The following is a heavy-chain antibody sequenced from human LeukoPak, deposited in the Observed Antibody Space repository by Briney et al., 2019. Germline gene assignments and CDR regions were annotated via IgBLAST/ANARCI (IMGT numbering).Heavy chain of an antibody. CDR3: ARDRLVSTITGYYFDY. CDR1: VCSISGYY. J-gene: IGHJ4*02. V-gene: IGHV4-4*07. Sequence: PSETLSLTCTVSVCSISGYYWSWIRQPAGKGLEWIGRIYRSGRTTYNPSLKSRVSMSVYTSKIQFSLNLSSVTAADTAVYYCARDRLVSTITGYYFDYWGQGALVTVSS. CDR2: IYRSGRT. D-gene: IGHD5/OR15-5a*01.